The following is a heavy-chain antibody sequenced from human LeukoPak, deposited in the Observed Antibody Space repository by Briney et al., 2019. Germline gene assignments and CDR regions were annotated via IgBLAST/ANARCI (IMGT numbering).Heavy chain of an antibody. V-gene: IGHV4-34*01. J-gene: IGHJ4*02. Sequence: SETLSLTCAVYGASFSGSYWTWVRQPPGKGLEWIGQIYYTGSTNYDPSPKSRVTISVDTSKNQFSLKLSSVTAADTAVYYCARIGHEDYYFDYWGQGTLVTVSS. CDR1: GASFSGSY. CDR2: IYYTGST. CDR3: ARIGHEDYYFDY.